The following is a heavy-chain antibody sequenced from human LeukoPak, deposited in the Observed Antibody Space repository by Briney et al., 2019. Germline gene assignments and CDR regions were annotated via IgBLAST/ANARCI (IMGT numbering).Heavy chain of an antibody. CDR3: AKWKYSNSGIDDY. D-gene: IGHD6-6*01. CDR1: GFTFSSYA. V-gene: IGHV3-23*01. Sequence: GRSLRRSCAAPGFTFSSYAMSWVRQVPGKGLEWVSVISGSGDNTYYADSVKGRFTISRDNSKNMLYLQMNSLRAEDTAVYYCAKWKYSNSGIDDYWGQGTLVTVSS. CDR2: ISGSGDNT. J-gene: IGHJ4*02.